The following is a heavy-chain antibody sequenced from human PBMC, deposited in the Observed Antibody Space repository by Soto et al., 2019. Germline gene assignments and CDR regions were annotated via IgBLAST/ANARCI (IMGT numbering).Heavy chain of an antibody. J-gene: IGHJ6*02. CDR1: GFTFSSYA. CDR2: ISYDGSNK. Sequence: LRLSCAASGFTFSSYAMHWVRQAPGKGLEWVAVISYDGSNKYYADSVKGRFTISRDNSKNTLYLQMNSLRAEDTAVYYWARFIVVETANVWGQGTTVTVSS. CDR3: ARFIVVETANV. D-gene: IGHD2-21*02. V-gene: IGHV3-30-3*01.